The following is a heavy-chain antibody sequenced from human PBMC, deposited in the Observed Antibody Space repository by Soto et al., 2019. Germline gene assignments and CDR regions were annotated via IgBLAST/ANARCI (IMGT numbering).Heavy chain of an antibody. J-gene: IGHJ4*02. D-gene: IGHD2-21*02. CDR3: AHLAFYTHCCSDGSGVDY. Sequence: QITLKESGPTLVKPTQTLTLICTFSGFSLSSNDVGVGWIRQSPGKALEWLALIYWDDDKRYSPSMKSRLSITKDTPNNQVVLTVTNVDPVDTATYYCAHLAFYTHCCSDGSGVDYWGQGTLVTVSS. V-gene: IGHV2-5*02. CDR2: IYWDDDK. CDR1: GFSLSSNDVG.